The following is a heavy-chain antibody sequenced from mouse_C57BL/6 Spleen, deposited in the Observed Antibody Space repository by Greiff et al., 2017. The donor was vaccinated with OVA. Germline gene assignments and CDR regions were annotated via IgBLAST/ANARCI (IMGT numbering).Heavy chain of an antibody. Sequence: EVLLVESGPGLVKPSQSLSLTCSVTGYSITSGYYWNWIRQFPGNKLEWMGYISYDGSNNYNPSLKNRISITRDTSKNAFFLKLNSVTTEDTATYDCARRDYYDSSYGYFDVWGTGTTVTVSS. CDR2: ISYDGSN. V-gene: IGHV3-6*01. D-gene: IGHD1-1*01. J-gene: IGHJ1*03. CDR1: GYSITSGYY. CDR3: ARRDYYDSSYGYFDV.